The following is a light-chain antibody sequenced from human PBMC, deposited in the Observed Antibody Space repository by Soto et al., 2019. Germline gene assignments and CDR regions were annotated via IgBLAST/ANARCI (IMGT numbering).Light chain of an antibody. J-gene: IGKJ1*01. V-gene: IGKV3-20*01. CDR1: QSINSNY. Sequence: ETVLTQSPGTLSLSPGERATLSCRASQSINSNYLAWYQQKPGQSPRVLIYGASSRATGIPDRFSGSGSGTDFTITISRLAPEDFAVYYCQPYDNSPRTFGQGTKVEIK. CDR3: QPYDNSPRT. CDR2: GAS.